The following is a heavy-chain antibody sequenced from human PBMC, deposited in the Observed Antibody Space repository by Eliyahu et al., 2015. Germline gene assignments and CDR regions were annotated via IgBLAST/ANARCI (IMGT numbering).Heavy chain of an antibody. CDR1: GXTFXSYX. CDR3: ATPRGGYYGMDV. J-gene: IGHJ6*02. CDR2: MNPNSGNT. V-gene: IGHV1-8*01. Sequence: QVQLVQSGXEVKKPGASVKVSXXXSGXTFXSYXINWVXQATGQGLEWMGWMNPNSGNTGYAQKFQGRVTMTRNTSISTAYMELSSLRSEDTAVYYCATPRGGYYGMDVWGQGTTVTVSS.